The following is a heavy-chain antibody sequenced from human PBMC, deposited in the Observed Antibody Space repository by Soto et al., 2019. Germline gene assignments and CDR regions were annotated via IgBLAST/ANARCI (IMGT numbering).Heavy chain of an antibody. CDR1: GFTFSSYW. CDR3: ARGGDVLRYFDWLTTGDAFDI. V-gene: IGHV3-74*01. D-gene: IGHD3-9*01. CDR2: INSDGSST. Sequence: EVQLVESGGGLVQPGGSLRLSCAASGFTFSSYWMHWVRQAPGKGLVWVSRINSDGSSTSYADSVKGRFTISRDNTKNTLYLQMNSLRAEDTAVYYCARGGDVLRYFDWLTTGDAFDIWGQGTMVTVSS. J-gene: IGHJ3*02.